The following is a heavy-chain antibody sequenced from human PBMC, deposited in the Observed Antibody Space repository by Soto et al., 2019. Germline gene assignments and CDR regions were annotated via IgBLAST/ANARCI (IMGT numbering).Heavy chain of an antibody. CDR2: TYYRSKWYN. CDR3: ARDSTIVVVVAATRYYYYMVF. D-gene: IGHD2-15*01. J-gene: IGHJ6*03. CDR1: GDSVSSNSAA. V-gene: IGHV6-1*01. Sequence: SQTLSLTCAISGDSVSSNSAAWNWIRQSPSRGLEWLGRTYYRSKWYNDYAVSVKSRITINPDTSKNQFSLQLNSVTPEDTAVYYCARDSTIVVVVAATRYYYYMVFWGKGTTVTV.